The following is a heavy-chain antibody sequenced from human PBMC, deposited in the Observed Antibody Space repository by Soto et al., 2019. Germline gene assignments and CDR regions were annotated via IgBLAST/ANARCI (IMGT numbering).Heavy chain of an antibody. V-gene: IGHV3-23*01. CDR2: ISGSGGRT. CDR3: AALIVVVMYPDY. J-gene: IGHJ4*02. D-gene: IGHD3-22*01. CDR1: GFTFSSYA. Sequence: EVQLLESGGGLVQPGGSLRLSCAASGFTFSSYAMSWVRQAPGKGLEWVSAISGSGGRTYYADSVKGRFTISRDNSKNPLYLQMTSLSAEDTAVYYCAALIVVVMYPDYWGQGTLVTVSS.